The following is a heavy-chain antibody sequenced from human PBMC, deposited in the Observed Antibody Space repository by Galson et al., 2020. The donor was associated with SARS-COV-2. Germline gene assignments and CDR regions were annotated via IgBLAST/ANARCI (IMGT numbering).Heavy chain of an antibody. D-gene: IGHD3-22*01. CDR3: ARHYYYDSSGYHGAEFDY. CDR1: GGSISSYY. CDR2: IYYSGST. J-gene: IGHJ4*02. V-gene: IGHV4-59*08. Sequence: ASETLSLTCTVSGGSISSYYWSWIRQPPGKGLEWIGYIYYSGSTNYNPSLKSRVTISVDTSKNQFSLKLSSVTAADTAVYYCARHYYYDSSGYHGAEFDYWGQGTLVTVSS.